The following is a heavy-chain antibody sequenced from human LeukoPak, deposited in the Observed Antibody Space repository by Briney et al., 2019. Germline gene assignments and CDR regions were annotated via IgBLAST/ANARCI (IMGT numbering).Heavy chain of an antibody. J-gene: IGHJ4*02. CDR3: ARDRSTSGRQY. D-gene: IGHD3-10*01. CDR2: INQDGSGR. Sequence: PGGSLRLPCAASGFTFSSFWMAWVRQVPGKGLEWVANINQDGSGRHYVDSLKGRFTVSRDNAKNSLYLQMNTLRAEDTAVYYCARDRSTSGRQYWGQGTLVTVSS. V-gene: IGHV3-7*01. CDR1: GFTFSSFW.